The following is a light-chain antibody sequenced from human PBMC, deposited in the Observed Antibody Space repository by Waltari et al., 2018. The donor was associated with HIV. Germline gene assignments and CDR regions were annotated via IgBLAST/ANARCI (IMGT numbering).Light chain of an antibody. J-gene: IGLJ2*01. CDR3: SSYTSSSTLV. Sequence: QSALTQPASVSGSPGQSITLSCTGTSSDVGGSNYVPWYQQHPGKAPKLMIYEVSNRPSGVSNRFSGSKSGNTASLTISGLQAEDEADYYCSSYTSSSTLVFGGGTKLTVL. CDR1: SSDVGGSNY. CDR2: EVS. V-gene: IGLV2-14*01.